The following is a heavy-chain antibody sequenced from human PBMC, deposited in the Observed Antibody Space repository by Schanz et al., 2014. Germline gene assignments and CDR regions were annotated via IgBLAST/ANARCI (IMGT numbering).Heavy chain of an antibody. CDR3: ARGPLGTSP. D-gene: IGHD5-12*01. CDR2: IYTDGST. Sequence: EVQLVESGGGLVQPGGSLRLSCAASGFTVSKNYMSWVRQAPGKGLEWVSIIYTDGSTYYADSVRDRFTISRDNSKNMLYLQINNLRAEDTAVYYCARGPLGTSPWGQGTLVTVSS. V-gene: IGHV3-66*01. J-gene: IGHJ5*02. CDR1: GFTVSKNY.